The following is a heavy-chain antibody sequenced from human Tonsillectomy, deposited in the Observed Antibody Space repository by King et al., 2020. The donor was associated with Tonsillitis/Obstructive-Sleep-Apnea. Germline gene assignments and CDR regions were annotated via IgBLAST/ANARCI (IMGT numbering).Heavy chain of an antibody. Sequence: QLVQSGAEVQKPGASVKVSCKASGYTFTSYYIYWVRQAPGQGLEWVGIINPSDRTTSNAQRFQGRVTMTRDTSTATVYMELRRLRSEDTAVYYCARIYCSAGRCRLEDFDIWGQGPVVTATS. CDR2: INPSDRTT. CDR3: ARIYCSAGRCRLEDFDI. V-gene: IGHV1-46*01. D-gene: IGHD2-15*01. CDR1: GYTFTSYY. J-gene: IGHJ3*02.